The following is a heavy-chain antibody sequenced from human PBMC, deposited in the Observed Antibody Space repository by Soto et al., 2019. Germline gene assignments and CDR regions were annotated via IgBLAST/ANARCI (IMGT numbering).Heavy chain of an antibody. J-gene: IGHJ6*02. Sequence: EVQLLESGGDLVQPGGSLRLSCAGSGFDCYNIGMTWVRQAPGKGLEWVSAISGGGGSTFYAEAVKGRFSISRENSRGMMYLQMDNLSPEDTAVYYCAKERSYSSRWYSPDVWGHGTTVTVFS. V-gene: IGHV3-23*01. CDR3: AKERSYSSRWYSPDV. D-gene: IGHD6-13*01. CDR2: ISGGGGST. CDR1: GFDCYNIG.